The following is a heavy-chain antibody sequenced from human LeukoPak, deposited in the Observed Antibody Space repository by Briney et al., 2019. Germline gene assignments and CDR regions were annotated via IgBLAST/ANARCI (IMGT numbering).Heavy chain of an antibody. CDR2: MSYDGNNK. D-gene: IGHD3-10*01. CDR1: GFNLNNYA. V-gene: IGHV3-30*04. CDR3: AKDQRITMVRDP. J-gene: IGHJ5*02. Sequence: GGSLRLSCAASGFNLNNYAMHWVRQAPGKGLEWVAVMSYDGNNKYYADSVKGRFTISRDKSKNTLYLQMNSLRTEDTAVYYCAKDQRITMVRDPWGQGTLVTVSS.